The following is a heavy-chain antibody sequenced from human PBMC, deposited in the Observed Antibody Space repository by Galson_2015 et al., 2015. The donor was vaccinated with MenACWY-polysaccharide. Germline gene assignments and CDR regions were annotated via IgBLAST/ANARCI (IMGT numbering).Heavy chain of an antibody. CDR2: MNPNSGNT. Sequence: SVKVSCKASGYTFTSSDINWVRQATGQGPEWMGWMNPNSGNTGYAQKFRGRVTVTRDTSISTAYMELSSLRSEDTAVYYCARGGKYYYDSSGYLNWFDPWGQGTLVTVSS. CDR1: GYTFTSSD. D-gene: IGHD3-22*01. CDR3: ARGGKYYYDSSGYLNWFDP. V-gene: IGHV1-8*01. J-gene: IGHJ5*02.